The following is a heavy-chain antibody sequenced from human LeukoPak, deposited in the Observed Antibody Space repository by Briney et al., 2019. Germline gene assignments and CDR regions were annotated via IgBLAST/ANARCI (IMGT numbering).Heavy chain of an antibody. Sequence: ASVKASCKASGFTFTSYAITWVRQAPGQGLEWMGWIITYNGNTHYAQKLQGRVTLTTDTSTNTAYMELRGLRSDDTAVYYCAKTTVTSEEYFYYYMDVWGKGTTVTVSS. J-gene: IGHJ6*03. CDR1: GFTFTSYA. CDR3: AKTTVTSEEYFYYYMDV. D-gene: IGHD4-17*01. CDR2: IITYNGNT. V-gene: IGHV1-18*01.